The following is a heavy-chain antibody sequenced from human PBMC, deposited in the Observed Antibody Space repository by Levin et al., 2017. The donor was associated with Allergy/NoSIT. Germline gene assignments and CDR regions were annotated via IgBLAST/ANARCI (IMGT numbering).Heavy chain of an antibody. Sequence: LSLTCAGSGFTFTRYIMSWVRQAPGKGLEWVSGISGSGSSPYYADSVRGRFTISRDNSKNTLFLEMNSLRAEDTAVYYCAKDGCSSISCYPNFWGQGTLVTVSS. D-gene: IGHD2-2*01. CDR1: GFTFTRYI. J-gene: IGHJ4*02. CDR2: ISGSGSSP. CDR3: AKDGCSSISCYPNF. V-gene: IGHV3-23*01.